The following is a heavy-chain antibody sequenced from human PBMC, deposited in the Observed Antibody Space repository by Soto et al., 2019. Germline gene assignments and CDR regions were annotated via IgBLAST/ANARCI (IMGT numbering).Heavy chain of an antibody. CDR3: ATAEVDY. J-gene: IGHJ4*02. CDR2: MNSDGSTT. Sequence: PGGSLRLSCAASGFTFGNYWMHWVRQAPGKGLEWVSRMNSDGSTTNYADSVKGRFTVSRDNAKNTLYLQMNSLRAEDTAVYYCATAEVDYWGPGTLVTVSS. CDR1: GFTFGNYW. V-gene: IGHV3-74*01.